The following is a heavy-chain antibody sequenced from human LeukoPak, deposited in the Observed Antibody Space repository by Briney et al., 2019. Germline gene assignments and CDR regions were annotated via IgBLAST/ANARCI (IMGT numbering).Heavy chain of an antibody. CDR1: GYTLTELS. V-gene: IGHV1-24*01. CDR2: FDPEDGET. D-gene: IGHD2-15*01. J-gene: IGHJ4*02. Sequence: GASVKVSCKVSGYTLTELSMHWVRQAPGKGLEWMGGFDPEDGETIYAQEFQGRVTLTEDTSTDTAYMELSSLRSEDTAVYYCATAGYCSGGSCSYYFDYWGQGTLATVSS. CDR3: ATAGYCSGGSCSYYFDY.